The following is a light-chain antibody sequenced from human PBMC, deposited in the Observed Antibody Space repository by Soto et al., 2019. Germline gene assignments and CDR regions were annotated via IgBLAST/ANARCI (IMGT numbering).Light chain of an antibody. J-gene: IGLJ1*01. CDR2: EVS. V-gene: IGLV2-14*01. CDR3: NSYTRSSTLV. CDR1: SSDIGGYKY. Sequence: QSALTQPASVSGSPGQSITISCTGTSSDIGGYKYVSWYQQHPGKAPRFIIYEVSNRPSGVSSRFSGSKSGNTASLTISGLQAEDEDYYYCNSYTRSSTLVFGTGTKLTVL.